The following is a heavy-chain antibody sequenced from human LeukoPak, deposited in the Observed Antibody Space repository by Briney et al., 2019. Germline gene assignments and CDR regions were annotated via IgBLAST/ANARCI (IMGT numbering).Heavy chain of an antibody. CDR2: IYYSGST. CDR1: GGSISSSSYY. CDR3: ATAYSPVRIDY. Sequence: SETLSLTCTVSGGSISSSSYYWGWIRQPPGKGLEWIGYIYYSGSTNYNPSLKSRVTMSLDTSKRQFSLNLTSVTAADTAVYYCATAYSPVRIDYWGQGTLFTVSS. J-gene: IGHJ4*02. V-gene: IGHV4-61*05. D-gene: IGHD2-21*01.